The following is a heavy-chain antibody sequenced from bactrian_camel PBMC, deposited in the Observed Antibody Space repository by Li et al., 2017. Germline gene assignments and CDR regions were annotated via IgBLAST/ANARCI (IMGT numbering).Heavy chain of an antibody. CDR2: IDADGRS. CDR1: GNIFNTHC. V-gene: IGHV3S53*01. CDR3: AAGRTRNGYCYSMSEFPEAAYNH. Sequence: HVQLVESGGGSVQAGGSLTLSRAASGNIFNTHCVAWFRQAPGKEREGVAAIDADGRSYYKDSVKDRFTVSRDNAKNSFYLQMNQLTPEDTAMYFCAAGRTRNGYCYSMSEFPEAAYNHWGQGTQVTVS. J-gene: IGHJ4*01. D-gene: IGHD2*01.